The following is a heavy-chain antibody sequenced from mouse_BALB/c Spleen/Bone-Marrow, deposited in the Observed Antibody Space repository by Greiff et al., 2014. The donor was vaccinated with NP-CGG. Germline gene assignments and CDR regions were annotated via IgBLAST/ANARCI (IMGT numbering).Heavy chain of an antibody. CDR3: ARRRSLDY. V-gene: IGHV1-63*02. CDR1: GYAFTNYW. Sequence: QVQLQQPGAELVRPGTSVKISCKASGYAFTNYWLGWVKQRPGHGLEWIGDIYPGSGNTYYTEKFKGKATLTADTSSSTAYMQLSSLTSEDSAVYFCARRRSLDYWGQGTILTVSS. CDR2: IYPGSGNT. J-gene: IGHJ2*01.